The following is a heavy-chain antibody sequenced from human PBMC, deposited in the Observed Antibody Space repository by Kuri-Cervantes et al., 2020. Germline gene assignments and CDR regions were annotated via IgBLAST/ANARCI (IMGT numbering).Heavy chain of an antibody. D-gene: IGHD3-22*01. CDR3: ARARYDSSGYYLGYYYYYYGMDV. J-gene: IGHJ6*02. CDR1: GFTFDDYG. CDR2: ISSSSSYI. Sequence: GESLKISCAASGFTFDDYGMSWVRQAPGKGLEWVSSISSSSSYIYYADSVKGRFTISRDNAKNSLYLQMNSLRAEDTAVYYCARARYDSSGYYLGYYYYYYGMDVWGQGTTVTVSS. V-gene: IGHV3-21*01.